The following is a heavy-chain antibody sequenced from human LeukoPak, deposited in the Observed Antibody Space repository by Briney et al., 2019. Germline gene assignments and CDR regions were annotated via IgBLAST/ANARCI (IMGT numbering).Heavy chain of an antibody. CDR3: ARDATLGYCSGGSCYYYYYYMDV. CDR2: IQYDGSNK. Sequence: GGSLRLSCAASGFTFSTYGMHWVRQAPGKGLEWVAFIQYDGSNKYYTDSVKGRFTISRDNSKNTLYLQMNSLRAEDTAVYYCARDATLGYCSGGSCYYYYYYMDVWGQGTLVTVSS. CDR1: GFTFSTYG. V-gene: IGHV3-30*02. D-gene: IGHD2-15*01. J-gene: IGHJ6*03.